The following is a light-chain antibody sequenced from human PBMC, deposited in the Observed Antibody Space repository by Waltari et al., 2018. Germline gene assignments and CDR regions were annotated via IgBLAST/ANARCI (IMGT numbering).Light chain of an antibody. J-gene: IGLJ1*01. CDR3: QVWDSNSDHQV. Sequence: SYVLSQPPSVSVAPGQTAMITCGGNDLGSKSVHWYQQKPGQAPVLVVFDNNNRPSGIPERFSGSSSGNTATLTISSVDAGDEADYYCQVWDSNSDHQVFGTGTKVTAL. CDR1: DLGSKS. V-gene: IGLV3-21*02. CDR2: DNN.